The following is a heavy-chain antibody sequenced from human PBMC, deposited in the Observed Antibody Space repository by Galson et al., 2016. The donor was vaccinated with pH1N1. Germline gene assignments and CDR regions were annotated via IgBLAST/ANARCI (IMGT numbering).Heavy chain of an antibody. CDR3: VRGRYCSGGSCYSPTAEYVHH. D-gene: IGHD2-15*01. CDR1: GFIFTNYW. J-gene: IGHJ1*01. CDR2: VNNDGSST. V-gene: IGHV3-74*01. Sequence: SLRLSCAASGFIFTNYWMHWVRQAPGRGLVWVARVNNDGSSTNYADSVKGRFTLSRDNAKNTVFLEMSSLRAEDTGAYYCVRGRYCSGGSCYSPTAEYVHHRGRGTLLTVPS.